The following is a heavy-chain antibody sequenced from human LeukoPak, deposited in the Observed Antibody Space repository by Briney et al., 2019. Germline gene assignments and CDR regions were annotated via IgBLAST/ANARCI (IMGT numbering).Heavy chain of an antibody. D-gene: IGHD3-3*01. Sequence: GGSVKVSCTASGYTFTSYDINWVRQATGQGLEWMGWMNPNSGNTGYAQKFQGRVTMTRNTSISTAYMELSSLRSEDTAVYYCAREPESSITTFDYWGQGTLVTVSS. CDR1: GYTFTSYD. J-gene: IGHJ4*02. CDR2: MNPNSGNT. CDR3: AREPESSITTFDY. V-gene: IGHV1-8*01.